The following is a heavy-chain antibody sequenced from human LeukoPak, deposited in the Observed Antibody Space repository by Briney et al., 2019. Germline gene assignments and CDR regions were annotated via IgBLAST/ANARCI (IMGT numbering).Heavy chain of an antibody. V-gene: IGHV3-48*01. D-gene: IGHD6-13*01. CDR2: ITSSSTTI. J-gene: IGHJ4*02. Sequence: GGSLRLSCAASGLTFSSYSMNWVRQAPGKGLEWVSYITSSSTTIYYADSVKGRFTISRDNAKNSLYLQMNSLRAEDTAVYYCARVYTTSSSWYGDFDYWGQGTLVTVSS. CDR1: GLTFSSYS. CDR3: ARVYTTSSSWYGDFDY.